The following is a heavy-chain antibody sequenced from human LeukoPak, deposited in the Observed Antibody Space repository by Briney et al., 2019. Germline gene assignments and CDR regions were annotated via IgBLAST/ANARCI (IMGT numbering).Heavy chain of an antibody. CDR1: GFNFDNFA. Sequence: GALTLSCVVSGFNFDNFAMHWVRQPLGKGLEWVAVISHDGRTKYYADSMKGRITISRDNSKNTMYLQMNSLKGEDTAVYYCARRSNPPGRIDHWGQGTLVTVSS. V-gene: IGHV3-30*14. CDR3: ARRSNPPGRIDH. CDR2: ISHDGRTK. J-gene: IGHJ4*02. D-gene: IGHD1-14*01.